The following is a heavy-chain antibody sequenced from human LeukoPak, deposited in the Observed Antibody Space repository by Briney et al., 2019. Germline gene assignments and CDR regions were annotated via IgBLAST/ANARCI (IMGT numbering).Heavy chain of an antibody. J-gene: IGHJ3*02. V-gene: IGHV4-34*01. CDR2: INHSGST. CDR3: ATLYYDSSGYI. D-gene: IGHD3-22*01. Sequence: ASETLSLTCAVYGGSFSGYYWSWIRQPPGKGLEWIGEINHSGSTNYNPSLKSRVTISVDMSKNQFSLKLSSVTAADTAVYYCATLYYDSSGYIWGQGTMVTVSS. CDR1: GGSFSGYY.